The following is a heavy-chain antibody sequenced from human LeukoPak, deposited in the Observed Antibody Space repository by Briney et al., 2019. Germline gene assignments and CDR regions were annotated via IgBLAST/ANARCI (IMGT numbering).Heavy chain of an antibody. CDR2: ISDGGGTT. V-gene: IGHV3-23*01. Sequence: GSLRLSCAASGFTFSSYAMDWVRQAPGKGLEWVSAISDGGGTTYYADSVKGRFTVARDNSKNTLYLQMNSLRAEDTAIYYCAKADPGTGAFDYWGQGTLVTVSS. J-gene: IGHJ4*02. CDR1: GFTFSSYA. CDR3: AKADPGTGAFDY. D-gene: IGHD1-1*01.